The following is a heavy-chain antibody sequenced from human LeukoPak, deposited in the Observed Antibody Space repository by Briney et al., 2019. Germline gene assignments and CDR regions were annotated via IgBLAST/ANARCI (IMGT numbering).Heavy chain of an antibody. CDR1: GFTFSSYW. Sequence: GESLRLSCAAAGFTFSSYWMHLVRPAEGKGLVLVSGINSDGSSTSYADSVKGRFTISRDNAKNTLYLQMNSLRVEDTAVYYCARVGHYYYGMDVWGQGTTVTVSS. CDR3: ARVGHYYYGMDV. CDR2: INSDGSST. V-gene: IGHV3-74*01. J-gene: IGHJ6*02.